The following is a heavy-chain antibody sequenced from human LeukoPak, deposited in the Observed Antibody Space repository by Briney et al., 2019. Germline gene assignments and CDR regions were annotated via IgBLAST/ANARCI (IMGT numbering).Heavy chain of an antibody. V-gene: IGHV3-48*01. CDR3: AKDLQVYCGGYCYSEFDC. D-gene: IGHD2-21*02. CDR2: ISSSSSTI. CDR1: GFTFINAW. J-gene: IGHJ4*02. Sequence: LPGGSLRLSCAASGFTFINAWMAWVRQAPGKGLEWVSYISSSSSTIYYADSVKGRFTISRDNAKNSLYLQMNSLRAEDTAVYYCAKDLQVYCGGYCYSEFDCWGQGTLVTVSS.